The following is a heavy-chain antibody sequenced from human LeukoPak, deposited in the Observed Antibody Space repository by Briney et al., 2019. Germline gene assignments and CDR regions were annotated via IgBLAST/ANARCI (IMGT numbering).Heavy chain of an antibody. Sequence: GGSLRLSCAASGFTFSSYAMHWVRRAPGKGLEWVAVISYDGSNKYYADSVKGRFTISRDNSKNTLYLQMSSLRVEDTAVYYCAKDRVPVVVVGANDYWGQGTLVTVSS. CDR3: AKDRVPVVVVGANDY. D-gene: IGHD2-15*01. V-gene: IGHV3-30-3*01. CDR2: ISYDGSNK. J-gene: IGHJ4*02. CDR1: GFTFSSYA.